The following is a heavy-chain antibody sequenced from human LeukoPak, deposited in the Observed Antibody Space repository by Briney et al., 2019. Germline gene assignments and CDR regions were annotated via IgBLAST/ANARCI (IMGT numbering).Heavy chain of an antibody. D-gene: IGHD3-22*01. CDR3: ARTLGPPYYYDSSGYHYYYYGMDV. Sequence: GRSLRLSCAASGFTFSSYGMHWVRQAPGKGLEWVAVISYDGSNKYYADSVKGRFTISRDNSKNTLYLQMNSLRSDDTAVYYCARTLGPPYYYDSSGYHYYYYGMDVWGQGTTVTVSS. CDR2: ISYDGSNK. J-gene: IGHJ6*02. CDR1: GFTFSSYG. V-gene: IGHV3-30*03.